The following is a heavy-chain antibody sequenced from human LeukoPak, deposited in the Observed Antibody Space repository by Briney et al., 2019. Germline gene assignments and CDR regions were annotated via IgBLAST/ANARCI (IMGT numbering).Heavy chain of an antibody. D-gene: IGHD2-15*01. CDR2: INPNSGGT. V-gene: IGHV1-2*02. Sequence: EASVKVSCKASGYTFTGYYMHWVRQAPGQGLEWMGWINPNSGGTNYAQKFQGRVTMTRDMSISTAYMELSRLRSDDTAVYYCARGGVVWYCSGGSCYNDYWGQGTLVTVSS. CDR1: GYTFTGYY. J-gene: IGHJ4*02. CDR3: ARGGVVWYCSGGSCYNDY.